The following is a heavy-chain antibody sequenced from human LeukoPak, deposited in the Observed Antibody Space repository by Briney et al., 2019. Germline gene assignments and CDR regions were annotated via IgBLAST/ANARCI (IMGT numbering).Heavy chain of an antibody. CDR1: GFTFSSYG. D-gene: IGHD5-12*01. Sequence: GGSLRLSCAASGFTFSSYGMHWVRQAPDKGLEWVAVISYDGSNKYYADSVKGRFTISRDNSKNTLYLQMNSLRAEDTAVYYCAKDQAYSGYDSGYWGQGTLVTVSS. V-gene: IGHV3-30*18. CDR3: AKDQAYSGYDSGY. J-gene: IGHJ4*02. CDR2: ISYDGSNK.